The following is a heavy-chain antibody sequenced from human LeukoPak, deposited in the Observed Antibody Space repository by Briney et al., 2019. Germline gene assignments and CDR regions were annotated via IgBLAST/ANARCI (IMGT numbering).Heavy chain of an antibody. V-gene: IGHV3-30*18. Sequence: GGSLRLSCAASGFTFSSYGMHWVRQAPGKGLEWVAVISYDGSNKYYADSVKGRFTISRDNSKNTLYLQMNSLRAEDTAVYYCAKDVGGGYCAFDYWGQGTLVTVSS. D-gene: IGHD2-21*02. J-gene: IGHJ4*02. CDR2: ISYDGSNK. CDR1: GFTFSSYG. CDR3: AKDVGGGYCAFDY.